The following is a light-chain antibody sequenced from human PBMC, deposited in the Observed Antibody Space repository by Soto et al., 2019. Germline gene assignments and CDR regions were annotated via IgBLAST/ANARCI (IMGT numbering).Light chain of an antibody. CDR2: ATS. J-gene: IGKJ1*01. Sequence: AIQMTQSPSSLSASVGDRVTITCRASQGIRNYLGWYQQKPGKAPNLLIYATSSLQGGVPSRFSGSGSGTDFTLTITSLQPEDSATYYCQQSDSMPWTFGQGTKVDI. V-gene: IGKV1-6*01. CDR1: QGIRNY. CDR3: QQSDSMPWT.